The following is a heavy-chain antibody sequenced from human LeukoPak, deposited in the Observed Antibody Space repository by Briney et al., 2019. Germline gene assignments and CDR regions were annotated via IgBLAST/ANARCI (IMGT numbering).Heavy chain of an antibody. J-gene: IGHJ3*02. D-gene: IGHD2-2*01. CDR3: ARRGTIVVVPAATLGAFDI. CDR1: GYTFTSYG. V-gene: IGHV1-18*01. CDR2: ISAYNGNT. Sequence: ASVKVSCKASGYTFTSYGISWVRQAPGQGLEWMGWISAYNGNTNYAQKLQGRVTMTTDTSTSTAYMELRSLRSDDTAVYYCARRGTIVVVPAATLGAFDIWGQGTMVTVSS.